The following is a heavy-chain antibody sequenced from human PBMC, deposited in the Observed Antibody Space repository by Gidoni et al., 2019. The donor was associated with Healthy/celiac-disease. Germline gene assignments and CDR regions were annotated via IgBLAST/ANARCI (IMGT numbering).Heavy chain of an antibody. CDR2: ISYDGSNK. CDR1: GFTFSSYA. Sequence: QVQLVASGGGVVQPGRSLRLSCAASGFTFSSYAMHWVRQAPGKGLEWVSVISYDGSNKYYADSVKGRFTISRDNSKNTVYLQMNSLRAEDTAVYYCARGGDIVLMVYAILGGNYFDYWGQGTLVTVSS. CDR3: ARGGDIVLMVYAILGGNYFDY. J-gene: IGHJ4*02. D-gene: IGHD2-8*01. V-gene: IGHV3-30*04.